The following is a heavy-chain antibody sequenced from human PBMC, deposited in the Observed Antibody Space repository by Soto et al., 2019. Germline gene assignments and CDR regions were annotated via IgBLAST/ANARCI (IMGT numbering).Heavy chain of an antibody. Sequence: PGGSLRLSCAASGFTFSSYAMHWVRQAPGKGLEYVTALSSNGGSTYYANSVKGRFTISRDNSKNTLYLQMGSLRAEDMAVYYCARDKRGYSSGSSCYYYYGMDDWGQGTTVTV. CDR1: GFTFSSYA. J-gene: IGHJ6*02. V-gene: IGHV3-64*01. CDR2: LSSNGGST. D-gene: IGHD6-19*01. CDR3: ARDKRGYSSGSSCYYYYGMDD.